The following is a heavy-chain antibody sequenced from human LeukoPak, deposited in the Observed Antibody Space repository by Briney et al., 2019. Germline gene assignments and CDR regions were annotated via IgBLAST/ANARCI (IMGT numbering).Heavy chain of an antibody. CDR2: INWNGGST. J-gene: IGHJ5*02. V-gene: IGHV3-20*04. Sequence: GGSLRLSCAASGFTFDDYGMSWVRQAPGKGLEWVSGINWNGGSTGYADSVKGRFTISRDNAKNSLYLQMNSLRAEDTALYYCASLVDYGSGSPWGQGTLVTVSS. D-gene: IGHD3-10*01. CDR3: ASLVDYGSGSP. CDR1: GFTFDDYG.